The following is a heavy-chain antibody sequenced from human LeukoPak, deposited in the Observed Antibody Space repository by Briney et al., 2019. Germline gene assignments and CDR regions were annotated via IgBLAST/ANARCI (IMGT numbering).Heavy chain of an antibody. Sequence: SETLSLTCIVSGGSISDGGYYWSWIRQHPGKGLEWIGYVYYSGTTYYNPSLKSRVTMSIDTSKNQFSLKLNSVTAVDTAVYYCARTALDTTTYFHYWGQGTLVTVSS. CDR1: GGSISDGGYY. J-gene: IGHJ4*02. CDR3: ARTALDTTTYFHY. D-gene: IGHD5-18*01. V-gene: IGHV4-31*03. CDR2: VYYSGTT.